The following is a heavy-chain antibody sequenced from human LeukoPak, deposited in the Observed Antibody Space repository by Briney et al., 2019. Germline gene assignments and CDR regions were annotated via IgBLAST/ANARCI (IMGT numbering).Heavy chain of an antibody. J-gene: IGHJ4*02. CDR3: AKDQGLYSSGWTDY. D-gene: IGHD6-19*01. Sequence: GGSLRLSCAASGFTFSSYGMHWVRQAPGKGLEWVAFIRYDGSNKYYADSVKGRFTISRDNSKNTLYLQMNSLRAEDTAVYYCAKDQGLYSSGWTDYWGQGTLVTVSS. CDR1: GFTFSSYG. CDR2: IRYDGSNK. V-gene: IGHV3-30*02.